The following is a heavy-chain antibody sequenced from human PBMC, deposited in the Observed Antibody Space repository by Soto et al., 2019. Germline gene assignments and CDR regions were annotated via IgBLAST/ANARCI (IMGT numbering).Heavy chain of an antibody. Sequence: SETLSLTCAVYGGSFSGYYWSWIRQPPGKGLEWIGEINHSGSTNYNPSLKSRVTISVDTSKNQFSLKLSSVTAEDTAVYYCARARSSYGSDYWGQGTLVTVYS. CDR1: GGSFSGYY. V-gene: IGHV4-34*01. J-gene: IGHJ4*02. CDR2: INHSGST. CDR3: ARARSSYGSDY. D-gene: IGHD5-18*01.